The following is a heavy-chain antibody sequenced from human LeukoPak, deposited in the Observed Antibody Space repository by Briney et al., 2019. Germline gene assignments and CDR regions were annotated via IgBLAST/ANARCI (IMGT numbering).Heavy chain of an antibody. CDR3: ARRYHRITIFGVVISHAFDI. CDR2: IYYSGST. D-gene: IGHD3-3*01. Sequence: SETLSLTCTVSGGSISSSSYYWGWIRQSPGKGLEWIGSIYYSGSTYYNPSLKSRVTISVDTSKNQFSLKLSSVTAADTAVYYCARRYHRITIFGVVISHAFDIWGQGTMVTVSS. V-gene: IGHV4-39*01. CDR1: GGSISSSSYY. J-gene: IGHJ3*02.